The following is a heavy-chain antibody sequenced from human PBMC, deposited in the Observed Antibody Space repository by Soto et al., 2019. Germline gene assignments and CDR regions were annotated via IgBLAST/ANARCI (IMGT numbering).Heavy chain of an antibody. D-gene: IGHD3-3*01. J-gene: IGHJ5*02. CDR3: ARWWSGSRQGFDP. CDR2: VSKSGGSI. CDR1: GLTFSSYA. V-gene: IGHV3-23*01. Sequence: GGSLRLSCAASGLTFSSYAMSWVRQASGKGLEWVSSVSKSGGSIYYGDSVKGRFTVSRDNSKNTLYLQMNSLRDEDTAVYYCARWWSGSRQGFDPWGQGTLVTVSS.